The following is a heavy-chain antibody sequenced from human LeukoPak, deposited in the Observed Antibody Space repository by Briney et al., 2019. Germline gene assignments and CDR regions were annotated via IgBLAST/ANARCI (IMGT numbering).Heavy chain of an antibody. D-gene: IGHD5-12*01. CDR3: ARAGGYDPMYYFDY. CDR1: GYIFTGYY. Sequence: ASVKVSCKASGYIFTGYYMRWVRQAPGQGLEWMGWINPNSDGANYAQKFQGRVSMTRDTSISTAYMELSRLRSDDTAVYYCARAGGYDPMYYFDYWGQGTLVTVSS. V-gene: IGHV1-2*02. CDR2: INPNSDGA. J-gene: IGHJ4*02.